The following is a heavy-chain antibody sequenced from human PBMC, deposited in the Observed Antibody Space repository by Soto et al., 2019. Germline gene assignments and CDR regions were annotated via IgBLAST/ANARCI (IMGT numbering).Heavy chain of an antibody. CDR3: ARVEMATNSNWFDP. J-gene: IGHJ5*02. D-gene: IGHD5-12*01. CDR2: IIPILGIA. V-gene: IGHV1-69*02. CDR1: GGTFSSYT. Sequence: QVQLVQSGAEVKKPGSSVKVSCKASGGTFSSYTISWVRQAPGQGLEWMGRIIPILGIANYAQKFQGRVTITADKSTSTAYMELSSLSSEDTAVYYCARVEMATNSNWFDPWGQGTLVTVSS.